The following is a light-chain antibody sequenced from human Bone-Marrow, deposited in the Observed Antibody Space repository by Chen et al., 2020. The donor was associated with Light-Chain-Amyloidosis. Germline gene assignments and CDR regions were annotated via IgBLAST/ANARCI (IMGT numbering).Light chain of an antibody. V-gene: IGLV1-44*01. Sequence: QSVLTQPPSASGTPGQMVTISCSGSSSNIGTNLVNWYQQLPGMAPKLLIYSNNQRPSGVPDRSSGSKSGTSASLAISGLQSEDEADYYCAAWDDSLSGPVFGGGTKLTVL. CDR1: SSNIGTNL. J-gene: IGLJ3*02. CDR3: AAWDDSLSGPV. CDR2: SNN.